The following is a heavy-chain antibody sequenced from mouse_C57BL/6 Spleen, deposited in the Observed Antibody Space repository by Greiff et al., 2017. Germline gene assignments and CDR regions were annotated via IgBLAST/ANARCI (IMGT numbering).Heavy chain of an antibody. CDR2: IDPETGGT. CDR3: TRYYYDYDWFAY. V-gene: IGHV1-15*01. J-gene: IGHJ3*01. Sequence: QVQLKESGAALVRPGASVTLSCKASGYTFTDYEMHWVKQTPVHGLEWIGAIDPETGGTAYNKKFKGKAILTADKSSSTAYMELRSLTSEDSAVYYCTRYYYDYDWFAYWGQGTLVTVSA. CDR1: GYTFTDYE. D-gene: IGHD2-4*01.